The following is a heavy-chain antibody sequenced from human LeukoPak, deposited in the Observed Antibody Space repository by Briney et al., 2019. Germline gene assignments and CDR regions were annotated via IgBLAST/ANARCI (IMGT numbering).Heavy chain of an antibody. CDR2: MNPNSGNT. J-gene: IGHJ6*03. Sequence: EASVKVSCKASGYTFTSYDINWVRQATGQGLEWMGWMNPNSGNTGYAQKFQGRVTITRNTSISTAYMELSSLRSEDTAVYYCARVGVGDYYYYYMDVWGKGTTVTVSS. D-gene: IGHD2-15*01. CDR3: ARVGVGDYYYYYMDV. CDR1: GYTFTSYD. V-gene: IGHV1-8*03.